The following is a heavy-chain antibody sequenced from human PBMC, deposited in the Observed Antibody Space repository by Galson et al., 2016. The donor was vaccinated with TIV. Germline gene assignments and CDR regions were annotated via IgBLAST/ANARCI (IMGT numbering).Heavy chain of an antibody. CDR3: ARDPTYYDTNGWGH. V-gene: IGHV1-18*01. Sequence: ASGYSFTNYGIAWVRQAPGQGLERMGWISTYNGYTDYAQKLQGRVTMTTDTSTSTAYMELRSLRSDDTAMYYCARDPTYYDTNGWGHWGQGTLVIVSS. CDR2: ISTYNGYT. CDR1: GYSFTNYG. J-gene: IGHJ4*02. D-gene: IGHD3-22*01.